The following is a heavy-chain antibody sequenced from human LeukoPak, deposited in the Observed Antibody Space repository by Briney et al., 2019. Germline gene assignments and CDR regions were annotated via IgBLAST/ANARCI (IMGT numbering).Heavy chain of an antibody. Sequence: GASVKVSCKASGGTFSSYAISWVRQAPGQGLEWMGGIIPIFGTANYAQKFQGRVTITADESTSTAYMELSSLRSEDTAVYYCARANGSYTRLDYWGQGTLVTVSS. V-gene: IGHV1-69*01. CDR2: IIPIFGTA. CDR1: GGTFSSYA. J-gene: IGHJ4*02. D-gene: IGHD1-26*01. CDR3: ARANGSYTRLDY.